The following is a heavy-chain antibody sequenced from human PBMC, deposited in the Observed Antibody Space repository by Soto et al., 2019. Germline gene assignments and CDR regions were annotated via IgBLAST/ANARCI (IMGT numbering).Heavy chain of an antibody. CDR1: GFTFSSYA. D-gene: IGHD6-19*01. CDR2: ISYDGSNK. V-gene: IGHV3-30-3*01. J-gene: IGHJ6*02. CDR3: ASRSSGWYALPYYSYGMDV. Sequence: QVQLVASGGGVVQPGRSLRLSCAASGFTFSSYAMHWVRQAPGKGLEWVAVISYDGSNKYYADSVKGRFTISRDNSKNTLYLQMNSLRAEDTAVYYCASRSSGWYALPYYSYGMDVWGQGTTVTVSS.